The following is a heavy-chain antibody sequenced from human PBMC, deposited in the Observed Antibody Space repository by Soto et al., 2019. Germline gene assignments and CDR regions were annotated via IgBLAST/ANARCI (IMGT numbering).Heavy chain of an antibody. D-gene: IGHD3-22*01. J-gene: IGHJ4*02. CDR2: IWHDGSNK. CDR1: GFTFSSNG. V-gene: IGHV3-33*06. CDR3: AKFWGRTFQGYDSS. Sequence: PGGSLRLSCAASGFTFSSNGMHWVRQAPGKGLEWVAVIWHDGSNKYYADSVKGRFTISRDNSKNTLYLQMNSLRAEDTAVYYCAKFWGRTFQGYDSSWGQGTLVTVSS.